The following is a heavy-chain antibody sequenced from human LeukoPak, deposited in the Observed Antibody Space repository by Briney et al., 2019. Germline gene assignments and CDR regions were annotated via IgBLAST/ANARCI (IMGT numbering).Heavy chain of an antibody. CDR3: ARVPYRLAETYIDY. Sequence: ASVKVSCKASGYIFTGYYMHWVRQAPAQGLEGMGWINPNSGDTNYAKKFQGRVTMTRDTSISTAYMELSRLRSDDTAVYYCARVPYRLAETYIDYWGQGTLVTVSS. V-gene: IGHV1-2*02. D-gene: IGHD3-16*01. CDR1: GYIFTGYY. J-gene: IGHJ4*02. CDR2: INPNSGDT.